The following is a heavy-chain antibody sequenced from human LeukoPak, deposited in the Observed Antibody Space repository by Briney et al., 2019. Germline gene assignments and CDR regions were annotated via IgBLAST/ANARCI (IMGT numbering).Heavy chain of an antibody. J-gene: IGHJ6*03. D-gene: IGHD2-2*01. Sequence: SETLSLTCTVSGGSISSGDYYWSWIRQPPGKGLEWIGYIYYSGSTYYNPSLKSRVTISVDTSKNQFSLKLSSVTAADTAVYYCARGDPNYSSTSCPSGYYYYYMDVWGKGTTVTVSS. V-gene: IGHV4-30-4*08. CDR3: ARGDPNYSSTSCPSGYYYYYMDV. CDR1: GGSISSGDYY. CDR2: IYYSGST.